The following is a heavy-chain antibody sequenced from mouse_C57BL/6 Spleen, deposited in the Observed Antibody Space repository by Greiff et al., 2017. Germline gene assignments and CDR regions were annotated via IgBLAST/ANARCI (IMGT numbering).Heavy chain of an antibody. V-gene: IGHV1-18*01. CDR3: ARRNPNYYAMDY. J-gene: IGHJ4*01. CDR2: INPNNGGT. Sequence: VQLQQSGPELVKPGASVKIPCKASGYTFTDYNMDWVKQSHGKSLEWIGDINPNNGGTIYNQKFKGKATLTVDKSSSTADMELRSLTSEDTAVYYCARRNPNYYAMDYWGQGTSVTVSS. CDR1: GYTFTDYN.